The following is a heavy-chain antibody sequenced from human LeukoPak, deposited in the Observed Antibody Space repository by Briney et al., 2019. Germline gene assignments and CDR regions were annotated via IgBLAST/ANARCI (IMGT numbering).Heavy chain of an antibody. CDR3: ARGALCSGGSCYSALNY. Sequence: GGSLRLSCAASGFTFSSYSMNWVRQAPGKGLEWVSSISSSSGYIYYADSVKGRFTVSRDNAKNSLYLQMNSLRAEDTAVYYCARGALCSGGSCYSALNYWGQGTLVTVSS. CDR1: GFTFSSYS. D-gene: IGHD2-15*01. CDR2: ISSSSGYI. J-gene: IGHJ4*02. V-gene: IGHV3-21*01.